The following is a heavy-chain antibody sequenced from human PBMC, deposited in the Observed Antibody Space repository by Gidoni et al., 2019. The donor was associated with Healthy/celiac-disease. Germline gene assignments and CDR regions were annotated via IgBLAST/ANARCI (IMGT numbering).Heavy chain of an antibody. Sequence: EVQLVESGGGLVQPGRSLRLSCTASGFTFGDYAMSWVRQAPGKGLEWVGFIRSKAYGGTTEYAASVKGRFTISRDDSKSIAYLQMNSLKTEDTAVYYCTPGQLVTTGWGYFDYWGQGTLVTVSS. CDR3: TPGQLVTTGWGYFDY. D-gene: IGHD1-1*01. J-gene: IGHJ4*02. CDR1: GFTFGDYA. CDR2: IRSKAYGGTT. V-gene: IGHV3-49*04.